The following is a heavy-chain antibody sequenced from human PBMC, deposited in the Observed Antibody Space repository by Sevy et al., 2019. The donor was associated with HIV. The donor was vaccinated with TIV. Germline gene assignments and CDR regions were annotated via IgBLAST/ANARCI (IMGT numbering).Heavy chain of an antibody. D-gene: IGHD1-1*01. V-gene: IGHV1-69*13. J-gene: IGHJ6*02. CDR2: IIPIFGTA. Sequence: ASVKVSCKASGGTFSSYAISWVRQAPGQGLEWMGGIIPIFGTANYAQKFQGRVTITADESTSTAYMELSSLRSEDTAVYYCARVKAVTSRRSNYYYYYGMDVWGQGTTVTVSS. CDR1: GGTFSSYA. CDR3: ARVKAVTSRRSNYYYYYGMDV.